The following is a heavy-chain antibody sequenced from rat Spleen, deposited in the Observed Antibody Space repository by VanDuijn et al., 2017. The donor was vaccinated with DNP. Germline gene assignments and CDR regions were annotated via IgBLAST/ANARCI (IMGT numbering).Heavy chain of an antibody. CDR1: GFTFSNYI. CDR2: IVYDGSRT. Sequence: EVQLVESGGGLVQPGRSMKLSCAASGFTFSNYIMAWVRQAPKKGLEWVANIVYDGSRTYYGDSVKGRFTISRDNAKSTLYLQMNSLRSEDTATYYCARLGGDWGQGVMVTVSS. V-gene: IGHV5-22*01. D-gene: IGHD5-1*01. CDR3: ARLGGD. J-gene: IGHJ2*01.